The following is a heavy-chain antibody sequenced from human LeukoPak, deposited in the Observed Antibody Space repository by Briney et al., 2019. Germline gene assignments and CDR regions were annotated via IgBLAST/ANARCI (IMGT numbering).Heavy chain of an antibody. J-gene: IGHJ4*02. D-gene: IGHD1-26*01. CDR3: ARVRVPVGATVGYYFDY. CDR2: IYYSGST. Sequence: SETLSLTCTVSGGSISSYYWSWIRQPPGKGLEWIGYIYYSGSTNYNPSLKSRVTISVDTSKNQFSLKLSSVTAADTAVYYCARVRVPVGATVGYYFDYWGQGTLVTVSS. V-gene: IGHV4-59*01. CDR1: GGSISSYY.